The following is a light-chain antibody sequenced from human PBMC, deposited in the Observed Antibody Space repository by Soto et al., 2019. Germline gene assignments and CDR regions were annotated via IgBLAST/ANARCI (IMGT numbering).Light chain of an antibody. CDR1: QIINNY. J-gene: IGKJ1*01. Sequence: DIQMTQSPSSLSASVGDRVTITCRASQIINNYLNWYQQKPGKAPKLLIYAASSLQSGVPSRFSGSGSGTDFTLTISSLQPEDFATYYCHQSYSTLFGQGTKVEIK. CDR2: AAS. V-gene: IGKV1-39*01. CDR3: HQSYSTL.